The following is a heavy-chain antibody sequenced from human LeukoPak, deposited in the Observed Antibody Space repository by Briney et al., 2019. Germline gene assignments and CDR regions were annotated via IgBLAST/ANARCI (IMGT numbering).Heavy chain of an antibody. D-gene: IGHD1-26*01. CDR2: ISTYNGNT. Sequence: ASVTVSCKASGYTFTSNGISWVRQAPGQGLEWMGWISTYNGNTNYEQKLQGRATMTTDTPTSTAYMELRSLRYEDTAVYYCARERLGGGFDSWGQGTLVTVSS. CDR1: GYTFTSNG. V-gene: IGHV1-18*01. J-gene: IGHJ4*02. CDR3: ARERLGGGFDS.